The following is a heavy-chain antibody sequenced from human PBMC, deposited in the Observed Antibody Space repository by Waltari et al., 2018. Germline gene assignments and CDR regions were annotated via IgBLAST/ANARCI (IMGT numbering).Heavy chain of an antibody. J-gene: IGHJ4*02. V-gene: IGHV4-34*01. D-gene: IGHD2-15*01. CDR3: ARGRKDIVVVVAANFFPY. CDR1: GGSFSGYY. CDR2: THHSGST. Sequence: QVQLQQWGAGLLKPSATLSLTCAVYGGSFSGYYWSWIRPPPGKGREWIGETHHSGSTNYNPSLKGRGTISVDTSKNQFSLKLSAVTAADTAVYYCARGRKDIVVVVAANFFPYWGQGTLVTVSS.